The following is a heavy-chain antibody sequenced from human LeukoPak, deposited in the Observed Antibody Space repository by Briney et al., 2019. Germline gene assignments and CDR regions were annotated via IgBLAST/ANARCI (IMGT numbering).Heavy chain of an antibody. J-gene: IGHJ5*02. CDR2: INPDSGGT. V-gene: IGHV1-2*02. D-gene: IGHD7-27*01. Sequence: ASVKVSCTTSGYTFTGHYIHWVRQAPGQGLEWMGWINPDSGGTNYAQKFQDRVTMTRDMSISTVYLELSGLRSDDTAVYYCARDGTPGALLKWFDPWGQGTLVIVSS. CDR1: GYTFTGHY. CDR3: ARDGTPGALLKWFDP.